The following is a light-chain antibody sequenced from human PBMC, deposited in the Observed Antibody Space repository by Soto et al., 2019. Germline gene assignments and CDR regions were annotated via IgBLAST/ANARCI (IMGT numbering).Light chain of an antibody. J-gene: IGKJ4*01. CDR2: GAS. V-gene: IGKV3-15*01. CDR1: QSVSSSY. Sequence: EILLTQSPDTLSFSPGERAALSCRPSQSVSSSYLAWYQHKPGQAPRLLISGASTGATGVPPRFSGSGSGTDFTLTVNSLQSEDIAVYYCQQYHNWPVTFGGGTKVDIK. CDR3: QQYHNWPVT.